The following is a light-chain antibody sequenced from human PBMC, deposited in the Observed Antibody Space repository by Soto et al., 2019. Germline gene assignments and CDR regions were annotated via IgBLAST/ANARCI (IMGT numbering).Light chain of an antibody. J-gene: IGKJ4*01. Sequence: EIVMTQSPAILSVSPGERATLSCRASQSVSSNLAWYQQKPGQAPRLLIYGASTRATGIPASFSGSGSGTEFTLTISSLRSEDFAVYYCQQYNNWPLTFGGGTKVEIK. CDR2: GAS. CDR3: QQYNNWPLT. V-gene: IGKV3-15*01. CDR1: QSVSSN.